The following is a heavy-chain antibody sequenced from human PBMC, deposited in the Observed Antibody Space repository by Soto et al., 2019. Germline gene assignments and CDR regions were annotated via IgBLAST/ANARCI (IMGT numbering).Heavy chain of an antibody. CDR2: IFYSGNT. J-gene: IGHJ4*02. CDR3: ATITVPASRHIDFDY. D-gene: IGHD5-12*01. Sequence: QVQLQESGPGLVKPSQTLSLICIVSGDSISSGNNYWSWIRQPPGKGLEWIGYIFYSGNTYYTPSLKSRVTISVDTSKNQFSLRLSSVTGADTAVYYCATITVPASRHIDFDYWGRGTLVTVSS. V-gene: IGHV4-30-4*01. CDR1: GDSISSGNNY.